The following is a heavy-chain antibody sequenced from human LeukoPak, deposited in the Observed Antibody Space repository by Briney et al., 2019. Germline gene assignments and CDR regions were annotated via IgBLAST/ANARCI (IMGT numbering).Heavy chain of an antibody. V-gene: IGHV1-2*02. D-gene: IGHD6-19*01. Sequence: ASVKVSCKASGYTFTGYYLHWVRQAPGQGLEWMGWINPNSGATNYAQKFQGRVTMTRDTSISTAYMDLSSLRSDDTAVYYCARGVAVAGTGYWGQGTLVTVSS. CDR2: INPNSGAT. CDR1: GYTFTGYY. CDR3: ARGVAVAGTGY. J-gene: IGHJ4*02.